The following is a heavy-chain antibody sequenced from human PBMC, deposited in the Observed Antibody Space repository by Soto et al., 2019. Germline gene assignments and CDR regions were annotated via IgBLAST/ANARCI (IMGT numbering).Heavy chain of an antibody. CDR3: ARDSPSSGLLGTNY. V-gene: IGHV1-18*01. D-gene: IGHD3-22*01. CDR2: VSAYTGET. CDR1: GYTFTNHG. Sequence: QVQLVQSGAEVKKPGASVKVFCKASGYTFTNHGISWVRQAPGHGLEWMGWVSAYTGETKYAQSLQGRVTMTTDTSTNTAYMDVRSISSDDTAVFYCARDSPSSGLLGTNYWGQGTLVTVSS. J-gene: IGHJ4*02.